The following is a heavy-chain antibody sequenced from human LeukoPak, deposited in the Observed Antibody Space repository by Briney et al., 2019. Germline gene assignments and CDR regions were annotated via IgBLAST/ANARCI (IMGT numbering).Heavy chain of an antibody. V-gene: IGHV3-23*01. D-gene: IGHD6-13*01. CDR1: GFTFSSYW. CDR3: AKGGEYSSSWYYYGMDV. J-gene: IGHJ6*02. CDR2: ISGSGGST. Sequence: GGSLRLSCAASGFTFSSYWMSWVRQAPGKGLEWVSAISGSGGSTYYADSVKGRFTISRDNSKNTLYLQMNSLRAEDTAVYYCAKGGEYSSSWYYYGMDVWGQGTTVTVSS.